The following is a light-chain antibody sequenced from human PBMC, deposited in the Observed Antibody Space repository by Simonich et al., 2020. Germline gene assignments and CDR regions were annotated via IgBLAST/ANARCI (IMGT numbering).Light chain of an antibody. CDR3: CSYAGSSTYV. J-gene: IGLJ1*01. CDR2: EGS. CDR1: SSDVGSYNI. Sequence: QSALTQPASVSGSPGKSFPISCTGTSSDVGSYNIVAWYQQHPGKAPKLMIYEGSKRPSGVSNRFAGSKSGNTASLTISGLQAEDEADYYCCSYAGSSTYVFGTGTKVTVL. V-gene: IGLV2-23*01.